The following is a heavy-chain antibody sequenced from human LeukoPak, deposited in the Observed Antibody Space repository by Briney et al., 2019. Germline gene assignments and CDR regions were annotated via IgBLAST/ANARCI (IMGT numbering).Heavy chain of an antibody. D-gene: IGHD2-2*01. CDR3: AKEAQGCSITSCYFDS. V-gene: IGHV4-31*03. CDR1: GGSISSDGYY. CDR2: IYYSGST. Sequence: SETLSLTCTVSGGSISSDGYYWNWIRQRPGKGLEWFGNIYYSGSTYYNPSLKSRVSMSLDTSQNQCSLKITSVTAADTAVYYCAKEAQGCSITSCYFDSWGQGTLVTVSS. J-gene: IGHJ4*02.